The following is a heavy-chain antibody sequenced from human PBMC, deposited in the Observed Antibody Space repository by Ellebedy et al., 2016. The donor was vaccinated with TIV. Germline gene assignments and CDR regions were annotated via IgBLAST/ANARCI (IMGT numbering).Heavy chain of an antibody. J-gene: IGHJ4*02. D-gene: IGHD1-26*01. V-gene: IGHV3-7*01. Sequence: GESLKISXVGSGFTFSTYWMSWVRQAPGKGLEWVANIKPDGSEKYYVESVEGRFTISKDNAKNSVYLQMNSLRDEDTAVYYCARGGAGFDSMNRELSFDSWGQGTLVTVSS. CDR2: IKPDGSEK. CDR1: GFTFSTYW. CDR3: ARGGAGFDSMNRELSFDS.